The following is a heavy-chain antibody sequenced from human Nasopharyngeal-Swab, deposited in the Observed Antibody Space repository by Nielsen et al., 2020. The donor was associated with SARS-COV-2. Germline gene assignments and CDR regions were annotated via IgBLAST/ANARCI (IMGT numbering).Heavy chain of an antibody. D-gene: IGHD2-2*01. J-gene: IGHJ4*02. CDR2: IFRSGST. V-gene: IGHV4-59*04. Sequence: SETLSLTCIVSGGSISTYYWTWLRQPPGKGLEWIGSIFRSGSTYNNPSLQSRVTMSVDTSKNLFSLKLSSVTAADTAVYYCARVGYCSSPSCYEMTIWGQGTLVTVSS. CDR1: GGSISTYY. CDR3: ARVGYCSSPSCYEMTI.